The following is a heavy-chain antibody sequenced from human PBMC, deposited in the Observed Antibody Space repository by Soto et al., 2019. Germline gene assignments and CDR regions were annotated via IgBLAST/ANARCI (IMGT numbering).Heavy chain of an antibody. CDR1: GFTFSSYA. CDR2: ISYDGSNK. V-gene: IGHV3-30-3*01. CDR3: ARVHYDFWSGYFDY. Sequence: PGGSLRLSCAASGFTFSSYAMHWVRQAPGKGLEWVAVISYDGSNKYYADSVKGRFTISRDNSKNTLYLQMNSLRAEDTAAYYCARVHYDFWSGYFDYWGQGTLVTVSS. D-gene: IGHD3-3*01. J-gene: IGHJ4*02.